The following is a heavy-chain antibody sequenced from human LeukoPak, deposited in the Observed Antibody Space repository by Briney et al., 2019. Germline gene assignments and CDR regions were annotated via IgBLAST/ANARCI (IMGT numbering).Heavy chain of an antibody. V-gene: IGHV4-34*01. CDR2: INQSGTT. D-gene: IGHD3-10*01. CDR1: GGSFSGYY. CDR3: AINDGGGSYYKSDF. J-gene: IGHJ4*02. Sequence: PSETLSLTCAVYGGSFSGYYWSWIRQSPGKGLEWIGEINQSGTTNYNPSLKSRVTISIDTSKNQSSLKLNSVTAADTAVYYCAINDGGGSYYKSDFWGQGILVTVSS.